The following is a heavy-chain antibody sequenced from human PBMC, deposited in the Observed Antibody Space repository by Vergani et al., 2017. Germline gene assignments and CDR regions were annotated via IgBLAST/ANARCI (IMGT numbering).Heavy chain of an antibody. Sequence: QVQLVQSGAEVKKPGASVKVSCKASGYTFTSYYMHWVRQAPGQGLEWMGIINPSGGSTTYAQQFQGRLTMTRDTSTSTVYMDLSNLRSEDTAVYYCARQHGDILPPDPRRLDYWGQGTLVTVSS. CDR1: GYTFTSYY. J-gene: IGHJ4*02. V-gene: IGHV1-46*03. CDR2: INPSGGST. CDR3: ARQHGDILPPDPRRLDY.